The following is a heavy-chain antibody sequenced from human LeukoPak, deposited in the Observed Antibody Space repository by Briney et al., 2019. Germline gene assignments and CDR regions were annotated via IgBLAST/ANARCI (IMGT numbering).Heavy chain of an antibody. CDR2: ISAYNGNT. CDR1: GYTFTSYG. D-gene: IGHD1-26*01. J-gene: IGHJ6*03. CDR3: ARDGSGSFKPVYYYYYTDV. Sequence: ASVKVSCKASGYTFTSYGISWVRQAPGQGLEWMGWISAYNGNTNYAQKFQGRVTMTRDTSTSTVYMEQSSLRSEDTAVYYCARDGSGSFKPVYYYYYTDVWGKGTTVTVSS. V-gene: IGHV1-18*01.